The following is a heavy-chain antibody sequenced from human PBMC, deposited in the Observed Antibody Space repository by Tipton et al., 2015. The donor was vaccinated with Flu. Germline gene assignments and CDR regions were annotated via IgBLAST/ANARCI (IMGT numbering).Heavy chain of an antibody. CDR1: GFTLNGAS. V-gene: IGHV3-48*04. J-gene: IGHJ4*02. CDR2: ISGSSSTI. Sequence: SLRLSCVASGFTLNGASMNWVRQAPGKGLEWVSYISGSSSTIYYTDSVRGRFTISRDNAKNSLSLQMNSLRGEDTAVYYCARDLTDWGLGTLVTVTS. CDR3: ARDLTD.